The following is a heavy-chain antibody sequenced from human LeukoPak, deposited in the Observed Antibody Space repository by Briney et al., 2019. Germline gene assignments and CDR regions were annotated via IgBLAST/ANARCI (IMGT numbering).Heavy chain of an antibody. CDR2: IKQDGSEE. V-gene: IGHV3-7*01. CDR3: ARGSSAGASLRHDY. Sequence: QAGGSLRLSCAASGFTFSSYWMSWVREAPGKGLEWVANIKQDGSEENFVDSVKVRFTISRDNAKKSLYLQMNSLRAEDTAVYYCARGSSAGASLRHDYWGQGTLVTVSS. CDR1: GFTFSSYW. D-gene: IGHD1-26*01. J-gene: IGHJ4*02.